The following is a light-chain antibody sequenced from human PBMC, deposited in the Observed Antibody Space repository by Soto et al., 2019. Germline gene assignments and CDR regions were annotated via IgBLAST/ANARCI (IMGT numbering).Light chain of an antibody. V-gene: IGKV3-11*01. CDR3: QQRTNWPLT. Sequence: EIVLTQSPVTLSLSPGERATLSCRASQSVTTFLAWYQQKPGQAPRLLIYDASKRATGIPARFSGCGSGTDFTLTISSLEPEDFAVYYCQQRTNWPLTFGGGTKVEIK. CDR2: DAS. J-gene: IGKJ4*01. CDR1: QSVTTF.